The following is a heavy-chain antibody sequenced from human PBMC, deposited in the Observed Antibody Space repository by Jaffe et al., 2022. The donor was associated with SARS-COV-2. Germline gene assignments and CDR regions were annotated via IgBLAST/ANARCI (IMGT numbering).Heavy chain of an antibody. Sequence: QVQLQQWGAGLLKPSETLSLTCAVYGGSFSGYYWSWIRQPPGKGLEWIGEINHSGSTNYNPSLKSRVTISVDTSKNQFSLKLSSVTAADTAVYYCARALRFLEWSLTGWFDPWGQGTLVTVSS. CDR2: INHSGST. CDR1: GGSFSGYY. J-gene: IGHJ5*02. D-gene: IGHD3-3*01. V-gene: IGHV4-34*01. CDR3: ARALRFLEWSLTGWFDP.